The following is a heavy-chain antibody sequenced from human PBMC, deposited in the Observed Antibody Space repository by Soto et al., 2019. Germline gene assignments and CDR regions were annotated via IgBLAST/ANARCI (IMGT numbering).Heavy chain of an antibody. CDR3: ATSQKGYNWNYFDH. V-gene: IGHV4-39*01. Sequence: SETLDLTCAVSGASVSSRYYYWAWLRQSPGKGPEWIGSVFYTGFTSYNPSLESRVSVSVDTSKSQFSLKLSAVTAADTAVYYCATSQKGYNWNYFDHWGQGALVTVSS. CDR1: GASVSSRYYY. CDR2: VFYTGFT. J-gene: IGHJ4*02. D-gene: IGHD1-20*01.